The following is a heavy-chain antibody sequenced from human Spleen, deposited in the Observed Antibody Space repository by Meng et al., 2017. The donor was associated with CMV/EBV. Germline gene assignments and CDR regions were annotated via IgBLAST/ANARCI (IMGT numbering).Heavy chain of an antibody. CDR2: IIPRSGIT. J-gene: IGHJ4*02. V-gene: IGHV1-69*10. D-gene: IGHD2-2*01. Sequence: SVKVSCKASVGSFSSYGINWVRQAPGQGLKWIAGIIPRSGITKYAQKFQGRVTITADKVADTVYMELNSLRFEDTAVYYCAKEICCSSTWCHVLSNWGQGSLVTVSS. CDR3: AKEICCSSTWCHVLSN. CDR1: VGSFSSYG.